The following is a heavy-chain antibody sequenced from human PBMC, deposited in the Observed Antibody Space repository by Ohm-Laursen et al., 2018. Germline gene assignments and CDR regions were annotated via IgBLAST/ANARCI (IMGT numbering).Heavy chain of an antibody. CDR2: IWYDGSNK. V-gene: IGHV3-33*01. J-gene: IGHJ4*02. D-gene: IGHD2-15*01. CDR1: GFTFSSYG. Sequence: SLRLSCSAPGFTFSSYGMHWVRQAPGKGLEWVAVIWYDGSNKYYADSVKGRFTISRDNSKNTLYLQMNSLRAEDTAVYYCARAGYCSGGTCYPHRHWGQGTLVTVSS. CDR3: ARAGYCSGGTCYPHRH.